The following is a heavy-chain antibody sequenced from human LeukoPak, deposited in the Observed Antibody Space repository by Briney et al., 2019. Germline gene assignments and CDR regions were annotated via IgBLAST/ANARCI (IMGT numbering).Heavy chain of an antibody. CDR2: IYYSGST. CDR3: ARARAYDSSGYLFNY. V-gene: IGHV4-59*12. D-gene: IGHD3-22*01. J-gene: IGHJ4*02. Sequence: SETLSLTCTVSGGSISSYYWSWIRQPPGKGLEWIGYIYYSGSTYYNPSLKSRVTISVDTSKNQFSLKLSSVTAADTAVYYCARARAYDSSGYLFNYWGQGTLVTVSS. CDR1: GGSISSYY.